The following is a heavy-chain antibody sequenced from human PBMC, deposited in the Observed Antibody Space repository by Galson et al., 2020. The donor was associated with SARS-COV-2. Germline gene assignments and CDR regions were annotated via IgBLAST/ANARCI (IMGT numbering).Heavy chain of an antibody. CDR1: DFTFSRHA. Sequence: GGSLRLSCAASDFTFSRHAMHWVRQAPGKGREWVAVIAHDGSNKYYADSVKGRFTISRDNSKNTRYLQMYSLRAEDTAVYYCAREGSGGGSLGFHYWGLGTLVTVSS. V-gene: IGHV3-30*04. CDR3: AREGSGGGSLGFHY. D-gene: IGHD1-26*01. CDR2: IAHDGSNK. J-gene: IGHJ4*02.